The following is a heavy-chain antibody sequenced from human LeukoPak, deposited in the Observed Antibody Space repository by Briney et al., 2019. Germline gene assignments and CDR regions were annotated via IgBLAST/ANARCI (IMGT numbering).Heavy chain of an antibody. D-gene: IGHD1-26*01. J-gene: IGHJ4*02. Sequence: ASVKVSCKTSGYTLISFYVHWVRQAPGQGREWMGIINPSGGSTTYTQKSQGRVTMTRDMSTSTVYMELSSLRFEDTAVYYCTRGEVGTTFEYWGQGTLVTVSS. V-gene: IGHV1-46*03. CDR3: TRGEVGTTFEY. CDR1: GYTLISFY. CDR2: INPSGGST.